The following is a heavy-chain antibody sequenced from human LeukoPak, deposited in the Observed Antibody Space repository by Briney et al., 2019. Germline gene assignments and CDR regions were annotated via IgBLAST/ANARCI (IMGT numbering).Heavy chain of an antibody. Sequence: GGSLRLSCAASGFTFSSYAMSWARQAPGKGREWVSVISGSGGSTYYADSVKGRLTISRDNSKNTLYLQMNSLRAEDTAVYYCATKSVYFDYWGQGTLVTVSS. CDR3: ATKSVYFDY. J-gene: IGHJ4*02. CDR2: ISGSGGST. CDR1: GFTFSSYA. V-gene: IGHV3-23*01.